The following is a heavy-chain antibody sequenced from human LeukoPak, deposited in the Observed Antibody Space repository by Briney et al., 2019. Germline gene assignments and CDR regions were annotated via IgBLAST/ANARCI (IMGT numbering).Heavy chain of an antibody. V-gene: IGHV3-73*01. J-gene: IGHJ4*02. CDR2: IKSQVDTYAT. D-gene: IGHD1-7*01. Sequence: PGGSLRLSCAASGFRFSVSPVHWVRQASGKGLQWVGHIKSQVDTYATAFDASVKGRFTLSRDDSKNTAYLQMNSLKIEDTAVYYRAVGNFRDYWGQGNLVTVSS. CDR1: GFRFSVSP. CDR3: AVGNFRDY.